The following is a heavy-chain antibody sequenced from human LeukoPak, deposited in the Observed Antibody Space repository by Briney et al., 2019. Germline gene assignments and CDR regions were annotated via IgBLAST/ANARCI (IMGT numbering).Heavy chain of an antibody. V-gene: IGHV1-69*05. CDR1: GGTFSSYA. D-gene: IGHD2-21*02. CDR3: ARVQTSSGWPNGEHIVVVTAIDIDY. CDR2: IIPIFGTA. Sequence: ASVKVSCKASGGTFSSYAISWVRQAPGQGLEWMGGIIPIFGTANYAQKLQGRVTMTTDTSTSTAYMELRSLRSDDTAVYYCARVQTSSGWPNGEHIVVVTAIDIDYWGQGTLVTVSS. J-gene: IGHJ4*02.